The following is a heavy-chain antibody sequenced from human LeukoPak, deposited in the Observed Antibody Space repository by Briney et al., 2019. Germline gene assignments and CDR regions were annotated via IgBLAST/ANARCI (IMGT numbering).Heavy chain of an antibody. CDR1: GYTFTGYY. D-gene: IGHD3-10*01. CDR3: ARTMVRGDSDY. J-gene: IGHJ4*02. CDR2: INPNSGGT. Sequence: ASVKVSFKASGYTFTGYYMHWVRQAPGQGLEWMGRINPNSGGTNYAQKFQGRVTMTRDTSISTAYMELSRLRSDDTAVYYCARTMVRGDSDYWGQGTLVTASS. V-gene: IGHV1-2*06.